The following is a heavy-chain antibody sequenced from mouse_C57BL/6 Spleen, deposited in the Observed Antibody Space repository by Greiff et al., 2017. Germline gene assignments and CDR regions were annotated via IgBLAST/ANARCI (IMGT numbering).Heavy chain of an antibody. V-gene: IGHV1-50*01. D-gene: IGHD1-1*01. CDR3: ATKFITTVVAPYYAMDY. Sequence: QVQLQQPGAELVKPGASVKLSCKASGYTFTSYWMQWVNQRPGQGLEWIGEIDPSDSYTNYNQKFKGKATLTVDTSSSTAYMQLSSLTSEDSAVYYCATKFITTVVAPYYAMDYWGQGTSVTVSS. CDR1: GYTFTSYW. J-gene: IGHJ4*01. CDR2: IDPSDSYT.